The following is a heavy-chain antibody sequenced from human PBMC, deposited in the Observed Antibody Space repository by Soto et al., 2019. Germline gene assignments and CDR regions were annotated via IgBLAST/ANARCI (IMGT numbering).Heavy chain of an antibody. CDR1: GGTFSSYA. J-gene: IGHJ3*02. D-gene: IGHD3-3*01. Sequence: SVKVSCKASGGTFSSYAISWVRRAPGQGLEWMGGIIPIFGTANYAQKFQGRVTMTADESTRTAYMELSSLRSEDTAVYYCARGGPLRFLDYYAFDIWGKGTMVTVSS. V-gene: IGHV1-69*13. CDR3: ARGGPLRFLDYYAFDI. CDR2: IIPIFGTA.